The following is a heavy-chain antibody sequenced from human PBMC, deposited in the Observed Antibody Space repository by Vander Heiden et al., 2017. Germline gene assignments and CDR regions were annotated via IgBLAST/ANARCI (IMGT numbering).Heavy chain of an antibody. CDR2: INHNSGGT. Sequence: QVQLVQSGAEVKKPGASVKVSCKASGYTFTGYYMHWLGKDPGQGLEWMGWINHNSGGTNHAQKFQGWVTMTRDTSISTAYMELSRLRSDDTAVYYCAREMMWGASKAEKDYYYYGMDVWGQGTTVTVSS. CDR3: AREMMWGASKAEKDYYYYGMDV. V-gene: IGHV1-2*04. CDR1: GYTFTGYY. J-gene: IGHJ6*02. D-gene: IGHD1-26*01.